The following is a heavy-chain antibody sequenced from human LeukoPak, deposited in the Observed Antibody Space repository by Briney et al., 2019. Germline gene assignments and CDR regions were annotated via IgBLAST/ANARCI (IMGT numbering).Heavy chain of an antibody. D-gene: IGHD6-19*01. J-gene: IGHJ6*03. V-gene: IGHV4-59*11. CDR2: IYYSGST. CDR3: ARAVAGPTVGVYYYYMDV. CDR1: GGSISSHY. Sequence: SETLSLTCTVSGGSISSHYWSWIRPPPGKGLEWIGYIYYSGSTHSNPSLKSRVTISVDTSKNQFSLKLSAVTAADTAVYYCARAVAGPTVGVYYYYMDVWGKGTTVTVSS.